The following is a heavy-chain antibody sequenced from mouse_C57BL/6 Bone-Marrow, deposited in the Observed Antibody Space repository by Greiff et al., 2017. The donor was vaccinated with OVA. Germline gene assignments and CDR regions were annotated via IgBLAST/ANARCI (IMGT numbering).Heavy chain of an antibody. CDR3: ARPYYYYGSSYGFAY. Sequence: DVKLVESGGGLVKPGGSLKLSCAASGFTFSSYTMSWVRQTPEKRLEWVATISGGGGNTYYPDSVKGRFTISRDNAKNTLYLQMSSLRSEDTALYYCARPYYYYGSSYGFAYWGQGTLVTVSA. CDR1: GFTFSSYT. V-gene: IGHV5-9*01. J-gene: IGHJ3*01. CDR2: ISGGGGNT. D-gene: IGHD1-1*01.